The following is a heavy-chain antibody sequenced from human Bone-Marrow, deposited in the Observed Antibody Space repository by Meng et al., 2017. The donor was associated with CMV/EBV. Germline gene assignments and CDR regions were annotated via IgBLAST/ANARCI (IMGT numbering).Heavy chain of an antibody. V-gene: IGHV1-69*05. CDR3: ARYCSSTSCYPPRAFDY. D-gene: IGHD2-2*01. J-gene: IGHJ4*02. Sequence: SVKVSCKASGGTFSSYAISWVRQAPGQGLEWMGGIIPIFGTANYAQKFQGRVTITTDESTSTAYMELSSLRSEDTAVYYCARYCSSTSCYPPRAFDYWGQGTLVTVSS. CDR1: GGTFSSYA. CDR2: IIPIFGTA.